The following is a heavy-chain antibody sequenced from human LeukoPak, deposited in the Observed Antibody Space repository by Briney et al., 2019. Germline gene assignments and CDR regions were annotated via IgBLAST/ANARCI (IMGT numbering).Heavy chain of an antibody. CDR2: VYYSGRA. D-gene: IGHD2/OR15-2a*01. V-gene: IGHV4-30-4*01. Sequence: PSEALSLTCTVSGASIGSGDSIRSGDYYWTWIRQPPGKALEWIGYVYYSGRAYCNPSLKSRLTISLDSSKNQLSLRLTSVTAADTAVYYCARDFPPDDHWGQGTLVTVSS. CDR3: ARDFPPDDH. J-gene: IGHJ4*02. CDR1: GASIGSGDSIRSGDYY.